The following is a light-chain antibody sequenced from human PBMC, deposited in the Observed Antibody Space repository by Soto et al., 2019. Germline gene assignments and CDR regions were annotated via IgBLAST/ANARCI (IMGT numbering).Light chain of an antibody. CDR2: GAF. CDR3: QQRNVWPPVT. V-gene: IGKV3-11*01. Sequence: EIVLTQSPATLSLSPGERATLSCRASPSVTSFLAWYQQKPGQAPGLLIYGAFNRATGIPARFSGSGSGTDFTLTISSLEPEDSAVYYCQQRNVWPPVTFGQGTRLEIK. CDR1: PSVTSF. J-gene: IGKJ5*01.